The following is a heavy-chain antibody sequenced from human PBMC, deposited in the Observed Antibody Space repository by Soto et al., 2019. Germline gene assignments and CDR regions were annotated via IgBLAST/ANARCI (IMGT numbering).Heavy chain of an antibody. CDR3: ARHVQWLVTFDY. J-gene: IGHJ4*02. CDR2: IYYSGST. Sequence: PSGTLSLTCTAWGGAISSYYWSWIRKPPGKGLEWIGYIYYSGSTNYNPSLKSRVTISVDTFKNQFSLKLSSVTAADTAVYYCARHVQWLVTFDYWGQGTLVTVSS. D-gene: IGHD6-19*01. V-gene: IGHV4-59*08. CDR1: GGAISSYY.